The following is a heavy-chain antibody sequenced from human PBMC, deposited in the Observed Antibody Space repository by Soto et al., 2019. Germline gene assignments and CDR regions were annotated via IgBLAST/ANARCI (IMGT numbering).Heavy chain of an antibody. D-gene: IGHD6-6*01. CDR3: AIASRYSSSSAEY. Sequence: SVKVSCKASGWTFSSYAISWVGQAPGQGLEWMGGIIPIFGTANYAQKFQGRVTITADESTSTAYMELSSLRSEDTAVYYCAIASRYSSSSAEYWGQGTLVNVS. V-gene: IGHV1-69*13. CDR2: IIPIFGTA. CDR1: GWTFSSYA. J-gene: IGHJ4*02.